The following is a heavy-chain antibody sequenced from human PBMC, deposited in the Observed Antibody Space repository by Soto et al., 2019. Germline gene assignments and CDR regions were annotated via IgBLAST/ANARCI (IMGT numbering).Heavy chain of an antibody. J-gene: IGHJ4*02. CDR3: ARDSPPPRE. CDR2: ISAYNGNT. V-gene: IGHV1-18*01. Sequence: QVQLVQSGAEVKKPGASVKVSCKASGYTFTSYISWVRQAPGQGLEWMGWISAYNGNTNYAQKLPGRVTMTTDTSTRTASMELTSLRSDDTAVYYCARDSPPPREWGPGTLVTGSS. CDR1: GYTFTSY.